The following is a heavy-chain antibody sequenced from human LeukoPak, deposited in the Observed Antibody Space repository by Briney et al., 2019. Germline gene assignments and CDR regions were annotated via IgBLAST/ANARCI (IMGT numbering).Heavy chain of an antibody. CDR3: ARGKRGKGLKTYYYDSSGYWPIDY. D-gene: IGHD3-22*01. V-gene: IGHV4-34*01. Sequence: WETLSLTCAVYGGSFSGYYWSWIRQPPGKGLEWIGEINHSGSTNYNPSLKSRVTISVDTSKNQFSLKLSSVTAADTAVYYCARGKRGKGLKTYYYDSSGYWPIDYWGQGTLATVSS. J-gene: IGHJ4*02. CDR2: INHSGST. CDR1: GGSFSGYY.